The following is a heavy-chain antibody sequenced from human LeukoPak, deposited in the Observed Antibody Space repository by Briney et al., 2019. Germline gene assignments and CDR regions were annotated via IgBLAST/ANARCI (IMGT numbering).Heavy chain of an antibody. V-gene: IGHV4-61*01. J-gene: IGHJ3*02. Sequence: SETLSLTCTVSGGSVSSGSYYWSWIRQPTGKVLEWIGYIYYSGSTNYNPSLKSRVTISVDTSKNQFSLKLSSVTAADTAVYYCARAVVVPAAMTFDIWGQGTMVTVSS. CDR3: ARAVVVPAAMTFDI. CDR2: IYYSGST. D-gene: IGHD2-2*01. CDR1: GGSVSSGSYY.